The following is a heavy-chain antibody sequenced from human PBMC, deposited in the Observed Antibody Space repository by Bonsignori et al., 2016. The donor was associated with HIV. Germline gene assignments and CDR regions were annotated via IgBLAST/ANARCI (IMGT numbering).Heavy chain of an antibody. Sequence: WVRQAPGQGLEWMGWISAYNGNTNYAQKLQGRVTMTTDTSTSTAYMELRSLRSDDTAVYYCAREADNWGEWKAFDIWGQGTMVTVSS. CDR2: ISAYNGNT. J-gene: IGHJ3*02. CDR3: AREADNWGEWKAFDI. V-gene: IGHV1-18*01. D-gene: IGHD7-27*01.